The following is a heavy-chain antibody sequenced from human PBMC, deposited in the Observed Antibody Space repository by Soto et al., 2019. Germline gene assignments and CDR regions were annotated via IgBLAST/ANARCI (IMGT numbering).Heavy chain of an antibody. V-gene: IGHV3-48*03. J-gene: IGHJ4*02. CDR2: ISTDGNTI. CDR1: GIAFSTYE. Sequence: EMQLGESGGGLVQPRGSLRLSCAASGIAFSTYEMNWVRQAPGKGLERLSYISTDGNTIYYADSVKGRFTISRDTAYTSLYLQMNSLRAEEKAVYYCASLNRLEDPDWVQGTLVTV. CDR3: ASLNRLEDPD.